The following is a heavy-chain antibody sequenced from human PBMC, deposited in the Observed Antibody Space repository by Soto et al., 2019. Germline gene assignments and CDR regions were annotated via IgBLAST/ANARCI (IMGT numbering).Heavy chain of an antibody. Sequence: EVQLAESGGGLIQPGGSLRLSCAASGFTVSSNYMSWVRQAPGKGLEWVSVIYSGGNTNYADSVKGRFSISRDNSKNTLYLQMNSLRAEDTAVYYCARGIYGDRYFDYWGQGTLVTVSS. CDR1: GFTVSSNY. CDR3: ARGIYGDRYFDY. J-gene: IGHJ4*02. D-gene: IGHD4-17*01. V-gene: IGHV3-53*01. CDR2: IYSGGNT.